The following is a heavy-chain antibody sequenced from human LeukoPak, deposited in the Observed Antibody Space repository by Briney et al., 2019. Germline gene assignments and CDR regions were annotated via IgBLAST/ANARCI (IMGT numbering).Heavy chain of an antibody. V-gene: IGHV3-23*01. D-gene: IGHD4-11*01. CDR1: GFTFSSYV. J-gene: IGHJ4*02. CDR2: ISGSGGST. Sequence: GGSLRLSCAGFGFTFSSYVMSWVRQAPGKGLEWVSAISGSGGSTYYADSVKGRFTISRDNSKNTLYLQMNSLRAEDTAVYYCANMMSMTTVTYWGQGTLVTVSS. CDR3: ANMMSMTTVTY.